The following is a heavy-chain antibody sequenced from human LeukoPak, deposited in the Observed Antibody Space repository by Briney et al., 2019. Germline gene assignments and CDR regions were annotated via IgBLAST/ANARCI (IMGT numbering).Heavy chain of an antibody. J-gene: IGHJ4*02. CDR1: GGSFSGYY. CDR2: INHSGST. CDR3: ARGVAARRGFDY. V-gene: IGHV4-34*01. D-gene: IGHD6-6*01. Sequence: PSETLSLTCAVYGGSFSGYYWSWIRQPPGKGLEWIGKINHSGSTNYNPSLKSRVTISVDTSKNQFSLKLSSVTAADTAVYYCARGVAARRGFDYWGQGTLVTVSS.